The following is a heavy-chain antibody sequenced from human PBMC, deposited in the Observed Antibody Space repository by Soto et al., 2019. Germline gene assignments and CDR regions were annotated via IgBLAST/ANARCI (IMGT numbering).Heavy chain of an antibody. D-gene: IGHD1-20*01. CDR3: ARGGRYPKSSSYYGMDV. CDR2: SPPIFGTS. J-gene: IGHJ6*04. V-gene: IGHV1-69*01. CDR1: GGTFSTYS. Sequence: QVQLVQSGAEVKKPGSSVKVSCKASGGTFSTYSISWVRQAPGQGLEWMGGSPPIFGTSKYAQNFQGRVTITADESTSTAYMELSSLRSDDTAVYYCARGGRYPKSSSYYGMDVWGKGTTVTVSS.